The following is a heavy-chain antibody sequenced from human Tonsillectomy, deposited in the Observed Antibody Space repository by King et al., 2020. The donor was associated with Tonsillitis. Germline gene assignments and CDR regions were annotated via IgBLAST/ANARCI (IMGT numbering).Heavy chain of an antibody. D-gene: IGHD2-15*01. V-gene: IGHV3-48*01. Sequence: VQMVESGGGLVQPGGSLRLSCAASGFTFSRYSMNWVRQALGKGLEWVSYINSGSTTIYYADSVKGRFTISRENAKKSLYLQMNSVRAEDTAVYYCASDLAYCSGCSFRPGLDYWGQGTLVTVSS. CDR2: INSGSTTI. CDR3: ASDLAYCSGCSFRPGLDY. J-gene: IGHJ4*02. CDR1: GFTFSRYS.